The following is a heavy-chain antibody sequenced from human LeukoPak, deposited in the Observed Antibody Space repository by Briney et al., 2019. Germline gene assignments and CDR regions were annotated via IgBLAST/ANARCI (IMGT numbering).Heavy chain of an antibody. D-gene: IGHD3-3*01. J-gene: IGHJ4*02. CDR3: AKSYSITIFGVVSDYFDY. V-gene: IGHV1-2*04. CDR1: GYTFTGYY. CDR2: INPNSGGT. Sequence: ASVKVSCKASGYTFTGYYMHWVRQAPGQGLEWMGWINPNSGGTNYAQKFQGWVTMTRDTSTSTVYMELSSLRSEDTAVYYCAKSYSITIFGVVSDYFDYWGQGTLVTVSS.